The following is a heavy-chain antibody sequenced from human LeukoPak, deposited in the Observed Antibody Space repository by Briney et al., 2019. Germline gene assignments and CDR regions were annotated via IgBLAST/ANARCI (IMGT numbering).Heavy chain of an antibody. CDR1: GGTFSSYA. Sequence: SVKISCKASGGTFSSYAISWVRQAPGQGLEWMGGIIPIFGTANYAQKFQGRVTITADESTSTAYMELSSLRSEDTAVYYCASYYDFWSGNFDYWGQGTLVTVSS. CDR2: IIPIFGTA. D-gene: IGHD3-3*01. J-gene: IGHJ4*02. CDR3: ASYYDFWSGNFDY. V-gene: IGHV1-69*13.